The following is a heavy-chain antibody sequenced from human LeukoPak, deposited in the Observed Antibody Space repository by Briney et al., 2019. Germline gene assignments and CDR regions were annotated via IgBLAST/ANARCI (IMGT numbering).Heavy chain of an antibody. Sequence: PGGSLRLSCTASGFTFSGYVMNWVRQAPGKGLEWVSGTSGGGGSTYYADSVKGRFTISRDNSKNTLYLQMNSLRADDTAVYYCASPQAFDTGMGSWGQGTLVTVSS. D-gene: IGHD5-18*01. CDR2: TSGGGGST. CDR1: GFTFSGYV. V-gene: IGHV3-23*01. CDR3: ASPQAFDTGMGS. J-gene: IGHJ4*02.